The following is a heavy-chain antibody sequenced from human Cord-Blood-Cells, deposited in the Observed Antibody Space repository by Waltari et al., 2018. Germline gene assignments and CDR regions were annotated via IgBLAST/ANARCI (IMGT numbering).Heavy chain of an antibody. J-gene: IGHJ3*02. CDR2: INHSGST. Sequence: QVQLQQWGAGLLKPSETLSLTCAVYGGSFSGYYWSWIRPPPGKGLEWIGEINHSGSTNYNPSLKSRVTISVDTSKNQFSLKLSSVTAADTAVYYCARQLSWGWFAFDIWGQGTMVTVSS. D-gene: IGHD7-27*01. CDR3: ARQLSWGWFAFDI. V-gene: IGHV4-34*01. CDR1: GGSFSGYY.